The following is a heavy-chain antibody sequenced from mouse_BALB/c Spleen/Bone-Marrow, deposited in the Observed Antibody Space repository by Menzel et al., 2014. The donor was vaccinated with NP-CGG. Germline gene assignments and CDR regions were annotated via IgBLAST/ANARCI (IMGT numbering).Heavy chain of an antibody. CDR2: IRLKSNNYAT. CDR1: GFTFNNYW. J-gene: IGHJ4*01. Sequence: EVQLVESGGGLVQPGGSMKLSCVASGFTFNNYWMNWVRQSPEKGLEWVAEIRLKSNNYATQYAESVEGRFTISRDDSKSSVYLQMSNLRAEDTGIYYCASTTVVGMDYWGQGTSVTVSS. CDR3: ASTTVVGMDY. V-gene: IGHV6-6*02. D-gene: IGHD1-1*01.